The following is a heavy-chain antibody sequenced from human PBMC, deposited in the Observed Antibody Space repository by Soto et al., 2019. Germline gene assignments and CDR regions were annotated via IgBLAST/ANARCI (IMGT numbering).Heavy chain of an antibody. V-gene: IGHV1-3*01. CDR3: ARDKGDGSGSYYGY. CDR2: INADNGNT. CDR1: GYTFTSYA. D-gene: IGHD3-10*01. Sequence: ASVKVSCKASGYTFTSYAMHWVRQAPGQRLEWMGWINADNGNTKYAQKLQGRVTMTRDTSTSTAYMELRSLRSDDTAVYYCARDKGDGSGSYYGYWGQGTLVTVSS. J-gene: IGHJ4*02.